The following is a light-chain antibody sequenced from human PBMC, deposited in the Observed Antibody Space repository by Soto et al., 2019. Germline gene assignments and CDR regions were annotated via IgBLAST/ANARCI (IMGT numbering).Light chain of an antibody. CDR2: EVS. CDR3: SSYTSTSTSHV. CDR1: SSDVGGYNY. V-gene: IGLV2-14*01. J-gene: IGLJ1*01. Sequence: QSALTQPASVSGSPGQSITISCTGTSSDVGGYNYVSWYQQHPGKAPKLMIYEVSNRPSGVSNRFSGSKSGNTASLTISGLQAEDEADHYCSSYTSTSTSHVFGTGTKVTVL.